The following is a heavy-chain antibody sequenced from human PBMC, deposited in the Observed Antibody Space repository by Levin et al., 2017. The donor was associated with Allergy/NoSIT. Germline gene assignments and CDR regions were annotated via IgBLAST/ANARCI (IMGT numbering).Heavy chain of an antibody. V-gene: IGHV5-51*01. CDR1: GYSFTSYW. D-gene: IGHD2-21*01. Sequence: PGGSLRLSCKGSGYSFTSYWIGWVRQMPGKGLEWMGIIYPGDSDTRYSPSFQGQVTISADKSISTAYLQWSSLKASDTAMYYCARSEFLTWFDPWGQGTLVTVSS. CDR3: ARSEFLTWFDP. J-gene: IGHJ5*02. CDR2: IYPGDSDT.